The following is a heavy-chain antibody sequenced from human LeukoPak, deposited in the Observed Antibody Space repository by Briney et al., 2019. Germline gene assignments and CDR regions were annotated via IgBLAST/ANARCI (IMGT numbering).Heavy chain of an antibody. CDR2: IYDRGPA. Sequence: PSQTLSLTCTVSGYAIISGGFSWNWIRQPPGKGLEWIGCIYDRGPAHYNPSLKSRFTISVDRPKNQFFLNVTSLTAADTAVYYCARSRQASGLFSSWGQGTLVVVSS. CDR1: GYAIISGGFS. J-gene: IGHJ5*02. D-gene: IGHD3-10*01. CDR3: ARSRQASGLFSS. V-gene: IGHV4-30-2*01.